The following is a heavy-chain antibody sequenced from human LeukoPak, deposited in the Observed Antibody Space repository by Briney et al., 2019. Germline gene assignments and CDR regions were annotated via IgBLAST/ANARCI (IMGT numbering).Heavy chain of an antibody. CDR1: GFTVSSNY. J-gene: IGHJ4*02. Sequence: GGSLRLSCAASGFTVSSNYMSWVRQAPGKGLEWVSVIYSGGDTYYADSVKGRFTISRDNSKNTLYLQMNSLRAEDTAVYYCARPSTYSTGGYWGQGTLVTVSS. D-gene: IGHD6-25*01. V-gene: IGHV3-66*04. CDR2: IYSGGDT. CDR3: ARPSTYSTGGY.